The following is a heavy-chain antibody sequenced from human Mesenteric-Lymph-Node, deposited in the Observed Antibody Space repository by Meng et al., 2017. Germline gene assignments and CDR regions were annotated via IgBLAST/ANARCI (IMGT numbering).Heavy chain of an antibody. CDR2: INPSRGDT. CDR3: ARLGITGTGSLDY. V-gene: IGHV1-2*02. J-gene: IGHJ4*02. D-gene: IGHD1-20*01. Sequence: FGAEVKMPWVSVKVSCKASVGTFGSYSVYWVRQATGQGLEWMGIINPSRGDTNYAQNFQGRVTMTRDTSISTVYMELSSLRSEDTAVYYCARLGITGTGSLDYWGQGTLVTVSS. CDR1: VGTFGSYS.